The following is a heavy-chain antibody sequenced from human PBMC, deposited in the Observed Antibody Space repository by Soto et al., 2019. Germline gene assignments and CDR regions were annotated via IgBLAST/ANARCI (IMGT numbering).Heavy chain of an antibody. CDR3: ARHILAVGLFGIVVVPAANYYFDY. CDR1: CGSISSSSYY. CDR2: IYYSGST. V-gene: IGHV4-39*01. Sequence: SWETLSLTCTVSCGSISSSSYYWGWIRQPPGKGLEWIGSIYYSGSTYYNPSLKSRVTISVDTSKNQFSLKLSSVTAADTAVYYCARHILAVGLFGIVVVPAANYYFDYWGQGTLVTVS. D-gene: IGHD2-2*01. J-gene: IGHJ4*02.